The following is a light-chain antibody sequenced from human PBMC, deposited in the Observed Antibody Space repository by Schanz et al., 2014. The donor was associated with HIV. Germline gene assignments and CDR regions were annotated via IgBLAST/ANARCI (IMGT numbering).Light chain of an antibody. CDR3: QQCVTYPYT. V-gene: IGKV1-5*03. CDR1: QSVNTW. Sequence: DIQMTQSPSTLSASVGDRVTITCRASQSVNTWLAWYQQKPGKAPKLLISKASSLESGVPSRFSGSGSGTEFTLTITSLQPDDFATYYCQQCVTYPYTFGQGTKLDIK. J-gene: IGKJ2*01. CDR2: KAS.